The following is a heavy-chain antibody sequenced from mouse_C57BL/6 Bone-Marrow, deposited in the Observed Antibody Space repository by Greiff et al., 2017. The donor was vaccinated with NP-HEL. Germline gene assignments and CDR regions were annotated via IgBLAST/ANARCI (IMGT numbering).Heavy chain of an antibody. CDR3: TTSLFDY. D-gene: IGHD6-2*01. V-gene: IGHV14-4*01. Sequence: EVQLVESGAELVRPGASVNLSCTASGFNIKDDYMHWVKQRPEQGLEWIGWIDPENGDTEYASKFQGKATITADTSSNTAYLQLSSLTSEDTAVYYCTTSLFDYWGQGTTLTVSS. J-gene: IGHJ2*01. CDR2: IDPENGDT. CDR1: GFNIKDDY.